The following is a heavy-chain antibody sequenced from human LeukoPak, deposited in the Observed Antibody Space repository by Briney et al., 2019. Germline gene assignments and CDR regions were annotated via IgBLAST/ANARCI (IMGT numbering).Heavy chain of an antibody. CDR2: ISSSGNTI. CDR3: ARGTRGYDAFDI. CDR1: RFTFSSYE. D-gene: IGHD1-1*01. V-gene: IGHV3-48*03. Sequence: GGSLRLSCAASRFTFSSYEMNWVRQAPGKGLEWVSYISSSGNTIDYADSVKGRFTISRDNAKNSLYLQMNSLRAEDTAVYYCARGTRGYDAFDIWGQGTMVTVSS. J-gene: IGHJ3*02.